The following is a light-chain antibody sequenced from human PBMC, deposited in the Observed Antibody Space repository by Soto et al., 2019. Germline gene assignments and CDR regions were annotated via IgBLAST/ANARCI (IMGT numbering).Light chain of an antibody. V-gene: IGLV2-11*01. J-gene: IGLJ2*01. CDR1: STNFGGFKY. CDR3: CSYASSMTDL. Sequence: QSALTQPRSVSGAPGQRASISCTGTSTNFGGFKYVPWYQQRPGKAPQLIIYGINNRPSGVPERFSGSKSGNTASLAISGLQAEDEADYYCCSYASSMTDLFGGGTKLTVL. CDR2: GIN.